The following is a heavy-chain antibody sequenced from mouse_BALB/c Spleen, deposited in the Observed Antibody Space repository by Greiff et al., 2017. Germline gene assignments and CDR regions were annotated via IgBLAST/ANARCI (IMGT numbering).Heavy chain of an antibody. Sequence: QVQLKESGPGLVQPSQSLSITCTVSGFSLTSYGVHWVRQSPGKGLEWLGVIWSGGSTDYNAAFISRLSISKDNSKSQVFFKMNSLQADDTAIYYCARKGRYDGYYAMDYWGQGTSVTVSS. CDR2: IWSGGST. D-gene: IGHD2-14*01. CDR3: ARKGRYDGYYAMDY. CDR1: GFSLTSYG. J-gene: IGHJ4*01. V-gene: IGHV2-4-1*01.